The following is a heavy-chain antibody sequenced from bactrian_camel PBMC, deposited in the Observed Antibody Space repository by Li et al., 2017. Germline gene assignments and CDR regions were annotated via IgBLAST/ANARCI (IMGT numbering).Heavy chain of an antibody. CDR3: AATYELSSRSCGPNLSTFRF. CDR1: GYTYGSNSC. CDR2: IHTGGST. Sequence: QVQLVESGGGSVQAGGSLTLSCAASGYTYGSNSCMGWIRQAPGGTREGVATIHTGGSTSYADSVKDRFTISRDKGTVYLQMNSLKPEDTAMYYCAATYELSSRSCGPNLSTFRFWGQGTQVTVS. D-gene: IGHD3*01. J-gene: IGHJ6*01. V-gene: IGHV3S53*01.